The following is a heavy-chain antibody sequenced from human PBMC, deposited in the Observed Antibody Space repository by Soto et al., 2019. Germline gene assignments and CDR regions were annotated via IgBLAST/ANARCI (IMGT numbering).Heavy chain of an antibody. D-gene: IGHD3-9*01. CDR2: IYYSGTT. J-gene: IGHJ4*02. V-gene: IGHV4-39*01. CDR1: SGSISSSSYY. Sequence: QLQLQESGPGLVKPSETLSLTCTVSSGSISSSSYYWGWIRQPPGKGLEWIGSIYYSGTTYYTPSLKSRVTISVDTSKNQCSLKLSSVTAADTAVYYCARHRGYYDILTGYYTELNFDYWGQGTLVTVSS. CDR3: ARHRGYYDILTGYYTELNFDY.